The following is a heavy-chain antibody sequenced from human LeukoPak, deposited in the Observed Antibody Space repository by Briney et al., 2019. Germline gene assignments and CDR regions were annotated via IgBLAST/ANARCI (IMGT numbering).Heavy chain of an antibody. D-gene: IGHD2-8*01. CDR1: GYSISSGYY. Sequence: SETLSLTCTVSGYSISSGYYWGWIRQPPGKGLEWIGSIYHSGSAYYNPSLKSRVTISVDTSKNQFSLKLSSVTAADTAVYYCARDGMRGSVYYYGMDVWGQGTTVTVSS. V-gene: IGHV4-38-2*02. CDR2: IYHSGSA. J-gene: IGHJ6*02. CDR3: ARDGMRGSVYYYGMDV.